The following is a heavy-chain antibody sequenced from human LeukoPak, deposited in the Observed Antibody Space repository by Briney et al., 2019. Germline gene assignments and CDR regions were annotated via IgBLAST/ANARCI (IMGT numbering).Heavy chain of an antibody. J-gene: IGHJ6*02. D-gene: IGHD6-19*01. CDR3: ASLAAVAGWGTYYYYYGMDV. CDR1: GGSISSSSYY. V-gene: IGHV4-39*01. Sequence: SETLSLTCTVSGGSISSSSYYWGWIRQPPGKGLEWIGSIYYSGSTYYNPSLKSRVTISVDTSKNQFSLKLSSVTAADTAVYYCASLAAVAGWGTYYYYYGMDVWGQGTTVTVPS. CDR2: IYYSGST.